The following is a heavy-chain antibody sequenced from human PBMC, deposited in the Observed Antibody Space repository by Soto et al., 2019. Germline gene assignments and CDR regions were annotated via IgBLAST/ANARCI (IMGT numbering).Heavy chain of an antibody. D-gene: IGHD4-17*01. CDR3: ALAGDYVLLTFDH. Sequence: QITLKESGPTLVRPAQTLTLTCDFSGFSLSTYHMGVAWIRQPPGKALEWLALIYWDDDKRYSPSLKDRLAVSKDTSSNQVVLTITNIAPGDSATYFCALAGDYVLLTFDHWGPGTLVTVSS. CDR2: IYWDDDK. J-gene: IGHJ4*02. CDR1: GFSLSTYHMG. V-gene: IGHV2-5*02.